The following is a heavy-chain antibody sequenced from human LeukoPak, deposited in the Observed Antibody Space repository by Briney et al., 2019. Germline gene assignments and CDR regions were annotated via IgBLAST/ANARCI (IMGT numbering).Heavy chain of an antibody. Sequence: SETLSLTCTVSGGSISSDYWSWIRQPPGKGLEWIGYIHYSGRTYYSPSLKSRITISVDTSKNQFSLKLSSVTAADTAVYYCARGFYSPHYWGQGTLVSVSS. D-gene: IGHD4-11*01. CDR1: GGSISSDY. V-gene: IGHV4-59*01. J-gene: IGHJ4*02. CDR3: ARGFYSPHY. CDR2: IHYSGRT.